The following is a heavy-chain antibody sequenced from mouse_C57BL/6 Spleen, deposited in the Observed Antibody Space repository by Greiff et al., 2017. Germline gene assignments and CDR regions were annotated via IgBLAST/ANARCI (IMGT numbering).Heavy chain of an antibody. Sequence: QVQLQQPGAELVKPGASVMLSCKASGYTFTSYWMHWVKQRPGQGLEWIGMIHPNSGSTNYNEKFKSKATLTVDKSTSTAYMQLSSLTSEDTAVYYCARNWDDAMDYWGQGTSVTVSS. V-gene: IGHV1-64*01. CDR1: GYTFTSYW. J-gene: IGHJ4*01. D-gene: IGHD4-1*01. CDR3: ARNWDDAMDY. CDR2: IHPNSGST.